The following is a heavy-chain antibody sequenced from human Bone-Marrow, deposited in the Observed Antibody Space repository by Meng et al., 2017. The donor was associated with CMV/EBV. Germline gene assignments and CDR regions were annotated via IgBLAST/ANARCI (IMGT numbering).Heavy chain of an antibody. D-gene: IGHD1-26*01. V-gene: IGHV3-9*01. J-gene: IGHJ4*02. CDR2: ISWNSGSI. CDR3: AKGGSGSYFDS. CDR1: GFTFEDYA. Sequence: SLKISCAASGFTFEDYAMHWVRQAPGKGLEWVSGISWNSGSIGYANSVKGRFNISRDNAKNSLYLQMNSLRAEDTAIYYCAKGGSGSYFDSWGQGTLVTVSS.